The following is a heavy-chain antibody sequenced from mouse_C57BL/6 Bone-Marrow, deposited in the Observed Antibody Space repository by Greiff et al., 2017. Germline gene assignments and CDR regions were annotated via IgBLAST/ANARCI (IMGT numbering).Heavy chain of an antibody. CDR2: IHPNSGST. V-gene: IGHV1-64*01. Sequence: VKLQQPGAELVKPGASVKLSCKASGYTFTSYWMHWVKQRPGQGLEWIGMIHPNSGSTNYNEKFKSKATLTVDKSSSTAYMQLSSLTSEDSAVYYCARSGVYGNLFAYWGQGTLVTVSA. CDR3: ARSGVYGNLFAY. J-gene: IGHJ3*01. CDR1: GYTFTSYW. D-gene: IGHD2-1*01.